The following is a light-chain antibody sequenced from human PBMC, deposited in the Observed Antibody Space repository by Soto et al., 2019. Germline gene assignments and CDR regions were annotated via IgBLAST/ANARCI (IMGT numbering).Light chain of an antibody. CDR2: KAS. J-gene: IGKJ1*01. Sequence: DIQMTQSPSTLSGSVGDRVTITCRASQTISSWLAWYQQKPGKAPKLLIYKASTLKSGVPSRFSGSRSGTEFTINISSLQPDDFATYYCQHYNSYSEAFGQGTKVELQ. CDR1: QTISSW. CDR3: QHYNSYSEA. V-gene: IGKV1-5*03.